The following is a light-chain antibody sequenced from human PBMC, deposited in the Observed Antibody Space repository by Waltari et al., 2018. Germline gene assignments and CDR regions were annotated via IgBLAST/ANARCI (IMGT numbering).Light chain of an antibody. CDR3: QQYGSSPRT. CDR2: GAS. Sequence: ENVLTQSPGTLSSPPGERATPSCRASQSVSSSSVPWHQQKRGRAPTLLIYGASTRATGIPDRFSGSGSGTDFTLTISRLEPEECAVYYCQQYGSSPRTFGQGTKVEIK. V-gene: IGKV3-20*01. CDR1: QSVSSSS. J-gene: IGKJ1*01.